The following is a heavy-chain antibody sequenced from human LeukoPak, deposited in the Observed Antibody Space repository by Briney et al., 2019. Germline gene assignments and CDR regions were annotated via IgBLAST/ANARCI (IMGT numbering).Heavy chain of an antibody. D-gene: IGHD5-18*01. V-gene: IGHV3-7*03. J-gene: IGHJ3*02. CDR1: GFTFSSCW. CDR3: ARDFFSYGRYRAFDI. CDR2: IKQDGSEK. Sequence: GGSLRLSCAASGFTFSSCWMSWVRQAPGKGLEWVANIKQDGSEKYYVDSVKGRFTISRDNAKNSLYLQMNSLRAEDTAVYYCARDFFSYGRYRAFDIWGQGTMVTVSS.